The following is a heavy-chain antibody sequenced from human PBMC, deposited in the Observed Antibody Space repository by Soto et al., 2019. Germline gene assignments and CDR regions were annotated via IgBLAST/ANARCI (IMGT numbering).Heavy chain of an antibody. Sequence: GGSLRLSCAASGFTFSSHWMHWVRQAPGEGLVWVSRINSDGSSTIYADSVKGRFTISRDSAKNTLYLQMNSLRVEDTAVYYCIRSSGWPDDWGQGTLVTVSS. CDR3: IRSSGWPDD. V-gene: IGHV3-74*01. CDR1: GFTFSSHW. CDR2: INSDGSST. J-gene: IGHJ4*02. D-gene: IGHD6-19*01.